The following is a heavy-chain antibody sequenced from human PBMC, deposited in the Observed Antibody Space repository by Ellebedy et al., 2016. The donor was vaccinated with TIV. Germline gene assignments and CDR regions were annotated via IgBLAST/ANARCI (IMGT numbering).Heavy chain of an antibody. CDR1: GYAFSAYY. J-gene: IGHJ4*02. V-gene: IGHV1-2*02. CDR3: ARDVAYFDK. Sequence: ASVKVSCKASGYAFSAYYLHWVRQAPGQGLECMGWINPDNGDIEYAQKFQGRVTMTGDTSIRTAYMELTGLTSDDTAVYYCARDVAYFDKWGQGTLVTVSS. CDR2: INPDNGDI.